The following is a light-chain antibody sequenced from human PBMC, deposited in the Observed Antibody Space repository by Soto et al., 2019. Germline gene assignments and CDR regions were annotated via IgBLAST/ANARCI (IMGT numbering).Light chain of an antibody. V-gene: IGKV1-5*03. CDR1: LSISSW. J-gene: IGKJ1*01. CDR2: KTS. Sequence: DIQLTQSPSTLSASVGDRVTITCRASLSISSWLAWYQQKPGKAPKLLIYKTSNLESGVPSRFSGSGSGTEFPLTISRLQPDDFATYYCQYYNNYCWTFGQGTKVEIK. CDR3: QYYNNYCWT.